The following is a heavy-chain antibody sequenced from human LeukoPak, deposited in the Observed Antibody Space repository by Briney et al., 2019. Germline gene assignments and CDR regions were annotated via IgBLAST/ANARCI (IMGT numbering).Heavy chain of an antibody. CDR2: ISYDGNNK. CDR1: GFTFSSDG. D-gene: IGHD6-13*01. V-gene: IGHV3-30*18. J-gene: IGHJ4*02. Sequence: GGSLRLSCAASGFTFSSDGMHWVRQTPGKGLEWVALISYDGNNKDYADSVKGRFTISRDNSKNTLYLQMNSLRAEDTAVYFCAKDSSSSWFGGDSKWGQGTLVTVSS. CDR3: AKDSSSSWFGGDSK.